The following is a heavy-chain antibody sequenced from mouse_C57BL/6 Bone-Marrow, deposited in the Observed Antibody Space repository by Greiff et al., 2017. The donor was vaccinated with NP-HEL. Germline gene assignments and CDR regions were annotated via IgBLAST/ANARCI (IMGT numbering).Heavy chain of an antibody. Sequence: VQLKQSGAELVRPGASVKLSCTASGFNIKDDYMHWVKQRPEQGLEWIGWIDPENGDTEYASKFQGKATITADTSSNTAYLQLSSLTSEDTAVYYCTRGGYGRFAYWGQGTLVTVSA. J-gene: IGHJ3*01. CDR1: GFNIKDDY. CDR2: IDPENGDT. D-gene: IGHD2-2*01. V-gene: IGHV14-4*01. CDR3: TRGGYGRFAY.